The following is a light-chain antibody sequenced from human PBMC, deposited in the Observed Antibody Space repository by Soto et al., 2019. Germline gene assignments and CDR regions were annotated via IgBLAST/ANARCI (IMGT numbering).Light chain of an antibody. V-gene: IGKV1-5*03. CDR1: QSISTW. CDR2: KAS. Sequence: DIQMTQSPATLSSSVGERFTITCGASQSISTWLAWYQQEPGKAPKLLIYKASTLESGVPSRFSGSGSGTEFTLTISSLQPDDFATYYCQQYNDYPWTFGQGTKVDIK. J-gene: IGKJ1*01. CDR3: QQYNDYPWT.